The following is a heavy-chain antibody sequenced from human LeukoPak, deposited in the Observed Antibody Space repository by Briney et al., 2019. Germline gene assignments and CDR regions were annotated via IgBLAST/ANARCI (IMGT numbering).Heavy chain of an antibody. CDR1: GYTFTDYY. D-gene: IGHD2-2*01. CDR2: INPNSGGT. Sequence: ASVNVSCKASGYTFTDYYMHWVRQAPGQGLEWMGWINPNSGGTNYAQKFQGRVTMTRDTSSRTAYMELSRLRSDDTALYYCARGIWTIVAVPAATLLDNWGQGTLVTVSS. J-gene: IGHJ4*02. CDR3: ARGIWTIVAVPAATLLDN. V-gene: IGHV1-2*02.